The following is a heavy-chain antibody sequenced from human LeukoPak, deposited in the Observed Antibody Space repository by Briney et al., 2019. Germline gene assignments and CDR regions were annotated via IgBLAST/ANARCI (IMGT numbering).Heavy chain of an antibody. D-gene: IGHD3-10*01. V-gene: IGHV3-7*01. CDR1: GFTFSSYW. CDR3: ARGNGPGRHYFDY. Sequence: PGGSLRLSCADSGFTFSSYWMSWVRQAPGKGLEWVANIKQDGSEKYYVDSVKGRFTISRDNAKNSLYLQMNSLRAEDTAVYYCARGNGPGRHYFDYWGQGTLVTVSS. CDR2: IKQDGSEK. J-gene: IGHJ4*02.